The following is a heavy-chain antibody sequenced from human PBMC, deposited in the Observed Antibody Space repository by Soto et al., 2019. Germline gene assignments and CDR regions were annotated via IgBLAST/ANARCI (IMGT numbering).Heavy chain of an antibody. V-gene: IGHV1-69*01. D-gene: IGHD5-18*01. CDR2: IIPIFGTA. J-gene: IGHJ4*02. Sequence: QVQLVQSGAEVKKPGSSVKVSCKASGGTFRSYAISWVRQDPGQGLEWMGGIIPIFGTANYAQKFQGRVTITADESTSTAYMELSSLRSEDTAVYYCARPRRDGYNHRTPFDYWGQGTLVTVSS. CDR3: ARPRRDGYNHRTPFDY. CDR1: GGTFRSYA.